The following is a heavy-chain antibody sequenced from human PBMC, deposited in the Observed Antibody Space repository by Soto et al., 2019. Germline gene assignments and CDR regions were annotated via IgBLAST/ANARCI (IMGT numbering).Heavy chain of an antibody. V-gene: IGHV1-69*01. D-gene: IGHD2-2*01. CDR1: GGTFGSYA. Sequence: QVQLVQSGAEVKKPGSSVKVSCKASGGTFGSYAISWVRQAPGQGLEWMGGIIPITATANYAQKFKGRVTSTADESTSTASMQLSSLTSEDTAVYYCARSQGSSTSLEIYYYYYYGMDVWGQGTTVTVSS. J-gene: IGHJ6*02. CDR3: ARSQGSSTSLEIYYYYYYGMDV. CDR2: IIPITATA.